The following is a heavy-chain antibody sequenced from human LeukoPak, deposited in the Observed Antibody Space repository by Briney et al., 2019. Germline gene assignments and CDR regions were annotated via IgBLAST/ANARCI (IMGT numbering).Heavy chain of an antibody. CDR1: GYTFHNYG. V-gene: IGHV1-69*04. CDR2: IIPILGIA. J-gene: IGHJ3*02. Sequence: SVKVSCKASGYTFHNYGISWVRQAPGQGLEWMGRIIPILGIANYAQKFQGRVTITADKSTSTAYMELSSLRSEDTAVYYCARALGGDYVWGSYRTDAFDIWGRGTMVTVSS. D-gene: IGHD3-16*02. CDR3: ARALGGDYVWGSYRTDAFDI.